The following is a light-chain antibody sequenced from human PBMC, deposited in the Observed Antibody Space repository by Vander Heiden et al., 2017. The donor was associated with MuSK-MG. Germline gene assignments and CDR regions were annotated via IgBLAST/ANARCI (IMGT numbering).Light chain of an antibody. V-gene: IGKV1-33*01. CDR2: DGS. Sequence: DVQMTQSPSSLSASVGDRVTITCQASQDIKNYLNWYQQKPGKAPKLLIYDGSTLETGVPSRFRGRGTGTDFTLTITSLQPEDFATYYCQQYERLPQGTFGHGTTVDV. CDR3: QQYERLPQGT. CDR1: QDIKNY. J-gene: IGKJ3*01.